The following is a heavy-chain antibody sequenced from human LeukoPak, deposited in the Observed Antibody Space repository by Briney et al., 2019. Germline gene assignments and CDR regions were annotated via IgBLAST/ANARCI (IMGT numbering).Heavy chain of an antibody. CDR2: ISGSGGST. J-gene: IGHJ4*02. Sequence: GGALRLSCAASGFTFSIYAMSCVRQAPGKGLEWVSAISGSGGSTYYADSVKGRFTISRDNSKNTLYLQMNSLSAEDTAVYSCAKDWVRGVIIATYYFDYWGQRPLVTVSS. CDR1: GFTFSIYA. CDR3: AKDWVRGVIIATYYFDY. D-gene: IGHD3-10*01. V-gene: IGHV3-23*01.